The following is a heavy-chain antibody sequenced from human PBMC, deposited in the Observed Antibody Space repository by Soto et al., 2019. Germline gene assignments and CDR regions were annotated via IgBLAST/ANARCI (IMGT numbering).Heavy chain of an antibody. V-gene: IGHV5-51*01. CDR1: GYSFTSYW. Sequence: GESLKISCKGSGYSFTSYWIGWVRQMPGKGLEWMGIIYPGDSDTRYSPSFQGQVTISADKSISTAYLQWSSLKASDTTMYYCARLSAADIYYYDYGMDVWGQGTTVTVSS. J-gene: IGHJ6*02. D-gene: IGHD6-13*01. CDR2: IYPGDSDT. CDR3: ARLSAADIYYYDYGMDV.